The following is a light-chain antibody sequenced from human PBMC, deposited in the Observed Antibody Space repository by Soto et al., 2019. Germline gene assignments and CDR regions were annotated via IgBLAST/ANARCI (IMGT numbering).Light chain of an antibody. J-gene: IGLJ3*02. V-gene: IGLV1-44*01. CDR1: SSNIGSNS. Sequence: SVLTQPPSVSATPGQRVTISCSGGSSNIGSNSVNWYQQVPGMAPKLLIYNNNQRPSGVPDRFSGSKSGTSASLAISGLQSEDEADFYCAAWDTSLKVVFGGGTKLTVL. CDR3: AAWDTSLKVV. CDR2: NNN.